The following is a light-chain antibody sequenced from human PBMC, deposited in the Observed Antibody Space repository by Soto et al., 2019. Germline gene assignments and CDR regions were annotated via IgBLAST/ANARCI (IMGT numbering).Light chain of an antibody. J-gene: IGLJ2*01. CDR2: DVS. CDR1: SSDVGGYNY. V-gene: IGLV2-14*01. Sequence: QSVLTQPASVSGSPGQSITISCTGTSSDVGGYNYVSWYQQHPGKAPKLMIYDVSNRPSGVSNRFSGSKSGNTASLTISGLQDEDEADYYCSSYTSSSTLVVFGVGTQLTVL. CDR3: SSYTSSSTLVV.